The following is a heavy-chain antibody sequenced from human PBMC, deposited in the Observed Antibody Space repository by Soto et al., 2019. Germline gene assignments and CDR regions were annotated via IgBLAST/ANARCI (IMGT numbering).Heavy chain of an antibody. Sequence: QVQLQESGPELVKASQTLSLTCTVSGGSISSCDHYWSWIRRPPGQGLEGIGHIHHTASTYYNPSLKSGVTISVDTSKNQCALQVTSVTAADTAVYYCARLPFYCSSGSCLDYSCYAMDFWGQGTTVTVSS. V-gene: IGHV4-30-4*01. CDR3: ARLPFYCSSGSCLDYSCYAMDF. D-gene: IGHD2-15*01. CDR1: GGSISSCDHY. J-gene: IGHJ6*02. CDR2: IHHTAST.